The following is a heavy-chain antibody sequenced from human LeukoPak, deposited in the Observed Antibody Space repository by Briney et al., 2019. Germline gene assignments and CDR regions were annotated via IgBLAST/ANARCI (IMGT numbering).Heavy chain of an antibody. CDR3: ARVDGDYGDYYYYMDV. Sequence: PSETLSLTCAVYGGSFSGYYWSWIRQPPGKGLEWIGYIYYSGSTYYNPSLNSRVTISVDTSENQFSLKLSSVTAADTAVYYCARVDGDYGDYYYYMDVWGKGTTVTVSS. J-gene: IGHJ6*03. CDR1: GGSFSGYY. CDR2: IYYSGST. V-gene: IGHV4-34*09. D-gene: IGHD4-17*01.